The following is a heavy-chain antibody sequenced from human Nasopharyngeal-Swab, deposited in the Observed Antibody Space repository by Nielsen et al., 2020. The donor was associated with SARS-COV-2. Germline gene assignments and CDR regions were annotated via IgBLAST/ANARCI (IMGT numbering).Heavy chain of an antibody. V-gene: IGHV3-9*01. J-gene: IGHJ4*02. CDR2: ITWNSGNK. CDR1: GFSFNMYT. Sequence: GGSLRLSCAASGFSFNMYTMNWVRQAPGKGLEWVSGITWNSGNKGYAESVQGRFTISRDNAKNSLYLQMNSLRAEDTALYYCAKARRADTYGYECFDSWGQGTLVTVSS. D-gene: IGHD5-18*01. CDR3: AKARRADTYGYECFDS.